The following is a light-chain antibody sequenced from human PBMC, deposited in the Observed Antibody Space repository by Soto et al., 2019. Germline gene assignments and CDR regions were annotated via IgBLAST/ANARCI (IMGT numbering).Light chain of an antibody. J-gene: IGLJ1*01. CDR3: SSYTSSSTYV. CDR2: GNN. Sequence: QSVLTQPPSVSGAPGQRVTISCSGGGSNIGAGYDVHWYQQLPEAAPKLLIYGNNIRPSGVPDRFSGSKSGTSASLAITGLQADDEADYYCSSYTSSSTYVFGTGTKLTVL. CDR1: GSNIGAGYD. V-gene: IGLV1-40*01.